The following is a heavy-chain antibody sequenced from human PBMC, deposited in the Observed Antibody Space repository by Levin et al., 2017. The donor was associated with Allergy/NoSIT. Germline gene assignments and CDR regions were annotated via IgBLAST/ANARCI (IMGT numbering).Heavy chain of an antibody. CDR2: INSDGSST. D-gene: IGHD5-24*01. V-gene: IGHV3-74*01. Sequence: GESLKISCAASGFTFSSYWMHWVRQAPGKGLVWVSRINSDGSSTSYADSVKGRFTISRDNAKNTLYLQMNSLRAEDTAVYYCARALHPWVYYYGMDDWGQGTTVSVSS. J-gene: IGHJ6*02. CDR3: ARALHPWVYYYGMDD. CDR1: GFTFSSYW.